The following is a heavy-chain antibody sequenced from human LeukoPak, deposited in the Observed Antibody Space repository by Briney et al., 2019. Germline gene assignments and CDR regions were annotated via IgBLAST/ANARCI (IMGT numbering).Heavy chain of an antibody. Sequence: GESLQISCKGSGYRFTSYWIGWVRQMPGKGLEWMGIIYPGDSDTRYSPSFQGQVTISADKSISTAYLQWSSLKASDTAMYYCARQETVVTQGFDYWGQGTLVTVSS. CDR2: IYPGDSDT. J-gene: IGHJ4*02. V-gene: IGHV5-51*01. CDR3: ARQETVVTQGFDY. CDR1: GYRFTSYW. D-gene: IGHD4-23*01.